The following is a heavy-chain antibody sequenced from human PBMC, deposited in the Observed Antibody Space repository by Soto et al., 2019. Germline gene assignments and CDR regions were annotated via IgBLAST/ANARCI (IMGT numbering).Heavy chain of an antibody. CDR1: GCNWSRYG. J-gene: IGHJ4*02. CDR3: ARDLRVITLIYSCDY. CDR2: ISDDANKK. D-gene: IGHD2-21*01. V-gene: IGHV3-30*03. Sequence: PGXSLRLCFTAAGCNWSRYGVRWFRQAPGKGLEWVATISDDANKKEYVDSAKGRFAISRDNSKNTLYLQMDSLRPDDTAVYYCARDLRVITLIYSCDYWGQGIKVTVSS.